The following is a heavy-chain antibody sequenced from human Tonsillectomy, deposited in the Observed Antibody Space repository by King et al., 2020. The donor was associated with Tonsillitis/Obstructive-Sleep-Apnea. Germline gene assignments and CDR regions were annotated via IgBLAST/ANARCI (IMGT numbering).Heavy chain of an antibody. V-gene: IGHV3-74*02. Sequence: DVQLVESGGGLVQPGGSLRLSCAASGFTLRQFHMHWVRQDPGKGLVWVSHIKSDGTSTSYADSVKGRFTISRDNAKNTLYLQMSSLRAEDTAVYYCARGDFWSDYYNYYYMDVWGNGTTVTVSS. CDR3: ARGDFWSDYYNYYYMDV. J-gene: IGHJ6*03. CDR2: IKSDGTST. CDR1: GFTLRQFH. D-gene: IGHD3-3*01.